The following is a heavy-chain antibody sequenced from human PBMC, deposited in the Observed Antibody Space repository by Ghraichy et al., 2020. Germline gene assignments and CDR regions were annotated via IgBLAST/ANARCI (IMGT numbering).Heavy chain of an antibody. D-gene: IGHD1-26*01. Sequence: GGSLRLSCAASGFTFSDYYMSWIRQAPGKGLEWVSYISSSGSTIYYADSVKGRFTISRDNAKNSLYLQLNSLRAEDTALYYCARDVHKKKGGGTGFDYWGQGTLVTVSS. V-gene: IGHV3-11*01. CDR1: GFTFSDYY. CDR2: ISSSGSTI. J-gene: IGHJ4*02. CDR3: ARDVHKKKGGGTGFDY.